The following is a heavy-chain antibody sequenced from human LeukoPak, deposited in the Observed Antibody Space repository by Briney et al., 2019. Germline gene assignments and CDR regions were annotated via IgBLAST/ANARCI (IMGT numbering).Heavy chain of an antibody. CDR1: GYTFSSYA. Sequence: GASVKVSCKTSGYTFSSYAISWVRQAPGQGLEWMGRIIPILGIANYAQKFQGRVTITTDESTSTAYMELSSLRSEDTAVYYCARDRGGSYYFDYWGQGTLVTVSS. V-gene: IGHV1-69*04. CDR3: ARDRGGSYYFDY. J-gene: IGHJ4*02. D-gene: IGHD1-26*01. CDR2: IIPILGIA.